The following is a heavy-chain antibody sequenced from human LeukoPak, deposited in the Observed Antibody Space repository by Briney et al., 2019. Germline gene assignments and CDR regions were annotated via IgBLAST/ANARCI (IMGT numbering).Heavy chain of an antibody. D-gene: IGHD4-23*01. Sequence: LETLSLTXTVSGYSISSGYYWGWIRQPPGKGLEWIGSIYHSGSTYYNPSLKSRVTISVDTSKNQFSLKLSSVTAADTAVYYCARDRGNLDAFDIWGQGTMVTVSS. J-gene: IGHJ3*02. CDR1: GYSISSGYY. CDR3: ARDRGNLDAFDI. V-gene: IGHV4-38-2*02. CDR2: IYHSGST.